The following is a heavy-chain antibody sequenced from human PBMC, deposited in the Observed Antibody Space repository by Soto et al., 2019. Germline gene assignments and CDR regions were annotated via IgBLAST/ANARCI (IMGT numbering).Heavy chain of an antibody. CDR3: SRHAPPGVSAPFSF. Sequence: QVHLQESGPGLVKPSETLSLTCTVSGDSISSSLHYWAWIRQSPGKGLEWIGSIYYRGSTYYNPSITSRVTISLDTSKNHVSLQLTSVTAADTARYFCSRHAPPGVSAPFSFWGQGTPVTVSS. V-gene: IGHV4-39*01. CDR2: IYYRGST. D-gene: IGHD2-8*01. J-gene: IGHJ1*01. CDR1: GDSISSSLHY.